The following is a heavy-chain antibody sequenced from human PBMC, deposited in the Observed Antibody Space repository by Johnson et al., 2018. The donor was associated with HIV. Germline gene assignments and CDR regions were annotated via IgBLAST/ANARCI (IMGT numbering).Heavy chain of an antibody. CDR1: GFTFSSYP. J-gene: IGHJ3*02. V-gene: IGHV3-30*04. D-gene: IGHD1-26*01. Sequence: QVQLVESGGGVVQPGRSLRLSCAASGFTFSSYPMHWVRQAPGKGLEWVGVISYDGNSKYYVDSVKGRFTISRDNAKNSRYLQMNSLRAEDTAVYYCARDRGLWERNGAGAFDIWGQGTMVTVSS. CDR3: ARDRGLWERNGAGAFDI. CDR2: ISYDGNSK.